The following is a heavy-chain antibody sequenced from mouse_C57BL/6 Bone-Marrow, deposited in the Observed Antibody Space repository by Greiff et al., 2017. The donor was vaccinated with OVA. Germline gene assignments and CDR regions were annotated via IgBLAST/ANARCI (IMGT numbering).Heavy chain of an antibody. CDR1: GYAFSSSW. Sequence: QVQLQQSGPELVKPGASVKISCMASGYAFSSSWMNWVKQRPGKGLEWIGRIYPGDGDTNYNGKFKGKATLTADKSSSTAYMQLSSLTSEDAAVYCCAKLTGTGWFAYWGQGTLVTVSA. V-gene: IGHV1-82*01. CDR2: IYPGDGDT. J-gene: IGHJ3*01. CDR3: AKLTGTGWFAY. D-gene: IGHD4-1*01.